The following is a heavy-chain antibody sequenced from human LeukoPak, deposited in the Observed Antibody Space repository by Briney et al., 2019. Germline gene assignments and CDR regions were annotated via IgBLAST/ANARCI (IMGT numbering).Heavy chain of an antibody. D-gene: IGHD3-22*01. CDR1: DDSISDYY. CDR3: ARGGFDSTYYFDY. Sequence: SETLSLTCTVSDDSISDYYRGWIRQPPGKGLEWIGYFYNSGRSTYNPSLKSRVTISVDTSKNQFSLRLSSVTAADTAVYYCARGGFDSTYYFDYWGQGTLVTVSS. J-gene: IGHJ4*02. V-gene: IGHV4-59*08. CDR2: FYNSGRS.